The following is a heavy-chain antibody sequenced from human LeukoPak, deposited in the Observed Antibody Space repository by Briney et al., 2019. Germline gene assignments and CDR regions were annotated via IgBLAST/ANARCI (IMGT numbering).Heavy chain of an antibody. CDR3: ARRVRSVAGKEDWFDH. CDR2: IIPIFGTA. CDR1: GGTFSSYA. V-gene: IGHV1-69*05. D-gene: IGHD6-19*01. J-gene: IGHJ5*02. Sequence: GSSVKVSCKAYGGTFSSYAISWVRQAPGQGLEWMGGIIPIFGTANYAQKFQGRVTITTDESTSTAYMELSSLRSEDTAVYYCARRVRSVAGKEDWFDHWGQGTLVTVSS.